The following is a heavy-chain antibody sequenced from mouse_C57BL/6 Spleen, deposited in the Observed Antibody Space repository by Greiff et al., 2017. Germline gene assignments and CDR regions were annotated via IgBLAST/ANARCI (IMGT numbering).Heavy chain of an antibody. CDR2: IYPGDGDT. Sequence: VQLQQSGAELVKPGASVKISCKASGYAFSSYWMNWVKQRPGKGLEWIGQIYPGDGDTNYNGKFKGKATLTADKSSSTAYMQLSSLTSEDSAVYFCARPFMAYAMDYWGQGTSVTVSS. J-gene: IGHJ4*01. CDR3: ARPFMAYAMDY. CDR1: GYAFSSYW. V-gene: IGHV1-80*01. D-gene: IGHD1-1*01.